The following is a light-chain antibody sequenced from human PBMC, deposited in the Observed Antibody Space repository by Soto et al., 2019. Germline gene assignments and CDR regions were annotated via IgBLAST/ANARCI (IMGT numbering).Light chain of an antibody. V-gene: IGKV3D-11*01. CDR2: DAS. Sequence: EVVITHSPSTLSVSPVESATLSFMASQGVSSNLAWHQQKPGQAPRILMYDASNRATGIPARFSGSGSGTDFTLTISSLEPEDFAVYYCQKRSNWPINFGQGTRLEIK. CDR1: QGVSSN. CDR3: QKRSNWPIN. J-gene: IGKJ5*01.